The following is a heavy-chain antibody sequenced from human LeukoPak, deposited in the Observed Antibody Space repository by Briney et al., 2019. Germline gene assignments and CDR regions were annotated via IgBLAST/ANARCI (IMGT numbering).Heavy chain of an antibody. CDR3: ARYWQRDDYYFDY. CDR2: IYGRGST. J-gene: IGHJ4*02. CDR1: GESISTYY. Sequence: PSETLSLTCTVSGESISTYYWSWIRQPPGKALEWIGYIYGRGSTNYNPSLESRVTISVDRSKNQFSLNLTSVTAADTAVYYCARYWQRDDYYFDYWGQGTLVTVSS. V-gene: IGHV4-4*09. D-gene: IGHD3-10*01.